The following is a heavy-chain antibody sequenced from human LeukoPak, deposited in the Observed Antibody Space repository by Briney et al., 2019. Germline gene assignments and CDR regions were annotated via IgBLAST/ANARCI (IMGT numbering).Heavy chain of an antibody. D-gene: IGHD3-10*01. CDR1: GYSFTSYW. V-gene: IGHV5-51*01. CDR3: ARRWFGELEYYFDY. J-gene: IGHJ4*02. CDR2: IYPGDSDT. Sequence: GESLKISCKGSGYSFTSYWIGWVRQMPGKGLEWMGIIYPGDSDTRYSPSFQGQVTISADKPINAAYLQWSSLKASDTAMYYCARRWFGELEYYFDYWGQGTLVTVSS.